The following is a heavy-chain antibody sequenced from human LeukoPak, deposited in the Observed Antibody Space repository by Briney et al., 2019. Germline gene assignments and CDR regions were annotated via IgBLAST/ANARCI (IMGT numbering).Heavy chain of an antibody. CDR1: GFTFSDYY. J-gene: IGHJ5*02. D-gene: IGHD2-15*01. Sequence: GCSLRLSCAASGFTFSDYYMNWIRQAPGKGLDWLSYISASSGTRYYADSVKGRFTISRDNAKNSLYLQMNSLRAEDTAVYYCARGLAANDWFDPWGQGTLVTVSS. CDR3: ARGLAANDWFDP. CDR2: ISASSGTR. V-gene: IGHV3-11*01.